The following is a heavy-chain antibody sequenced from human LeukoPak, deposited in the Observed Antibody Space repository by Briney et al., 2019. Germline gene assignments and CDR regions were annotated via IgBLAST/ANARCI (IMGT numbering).Heavy chain of an antibody. CDR1: GDPISSYSDY. CDR2: IYYSRST. Sequence: SETLSLTCTVSGDPISSYSDYKWTWIRQPPGKRLEWIGYIYYSRSTNYNPSLISRVTISVDTYKNQISLKLTSVTAADTAVYCCAREYSAFDYWREGTLVTVSS. CDR3: AREYSAFDY. V-gene: IGHV4-61*08. D-gene: IGHD1-26*01. J-gene: IGHJ4*02.